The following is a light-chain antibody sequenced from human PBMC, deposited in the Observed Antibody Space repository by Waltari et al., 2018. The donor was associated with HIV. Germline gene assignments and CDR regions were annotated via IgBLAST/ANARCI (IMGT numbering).Light chain of an antibody. CDR1: QGVSSS. V-gene: IGKV1-12*01. J-gene: IGKJ2*03. CDR2: DAS. Sequence: DIQMTQSPSSVSASVGDRVTITCRASQGVSSSLVWYQQKPGKAPKVVIYDASTLRSGVPSRFSGSGSATDFTLTISSLQPEDFATYYCQQSYKTSYSFGQGTKLEIK. CDR3: QQSYKTSYS.